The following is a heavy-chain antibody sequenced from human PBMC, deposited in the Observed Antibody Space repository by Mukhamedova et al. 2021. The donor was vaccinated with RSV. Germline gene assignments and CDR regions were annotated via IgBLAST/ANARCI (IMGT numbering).Heavy chain of an antibody. Sequence: GLEWMGWINPNSGDTNYAQKFHDRVTMTRDTSITTAYMELIRLTSDDTAVYYCARRAYTSSSFVGDNWGQGTMVTVSS. V-gene: IGHV1-2*02. J-gene: IGHJ4*02. D-gene: IGHD3-16*01. CDR2: INPNSGDT. CDR3: ARRAYTSSSFVGDN.